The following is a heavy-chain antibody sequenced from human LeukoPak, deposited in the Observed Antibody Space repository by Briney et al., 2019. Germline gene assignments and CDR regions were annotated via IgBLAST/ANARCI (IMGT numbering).Heavy chain of an antibody. CDR3: ASPPDAKGVS. J-gene: IGHJ5*02. CDR2: IIPIFGVT. V-gene: IGHV1-69*10. D-gene: IGHD1-14*01. CDR1: GDTFSQYA. Sequence: SVKVSCKASGDTFSQYAISWVRQAPGQGLEWMGGIIPIFGVTNYAQKYQGRVTITADRSTDTVYMHLRSLRFEDTGVYYCASPPDAKGVSWGQGTLVTVSS.